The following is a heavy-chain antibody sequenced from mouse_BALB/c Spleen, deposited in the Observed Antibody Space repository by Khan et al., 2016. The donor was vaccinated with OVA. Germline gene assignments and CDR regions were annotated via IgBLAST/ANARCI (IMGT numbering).Heavy chain of an antibody. Sequence: QVQLKESGAELARPGASVKLSCKASGYTFTSYWMQWVKQRPGQGLEWIGAIYPGDGDTRYTQKFKGKATLTADKSSSTAYMQLSSLASEDSAVYYCATHYYDYGWGQGTLVTVSA. D-gene: IGHD2-4*01. CDR3: ATHYYDYG. J-gene: IGHJ3*02. V-gene: IGHV1-87*01. CDR1: GYTFTSYW. CDR2: IYPGDGDT.